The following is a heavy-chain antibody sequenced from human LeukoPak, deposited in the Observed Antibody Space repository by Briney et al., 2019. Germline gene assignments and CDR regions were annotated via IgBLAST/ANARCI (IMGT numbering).Heavy chain of an antibody. D-gene: IGHD3-22*01. CDR3: ARGAYYYED. CDR1: GFTFSRAW. Sequence: GGSLRLSCAASGFTFSRAWMSWVRQAPGKGLEWVSYISSSSSTIYYADSVKGRFTISRDNAKNSLYLQMNSLRAEDTAVYYCARGAYYYEDWGQGTLVTVSS. CDR2: ISSSSSTI. J-gene: IGHJ4*02. V-gene: IGHV3-48*01.